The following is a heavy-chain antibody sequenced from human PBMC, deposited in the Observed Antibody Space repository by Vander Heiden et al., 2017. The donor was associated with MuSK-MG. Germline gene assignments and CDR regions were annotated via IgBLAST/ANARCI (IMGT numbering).Heavy chain of an antibody. CDR1: GFTFRSYA. CDR2: ISGSGGST. V-gene: IGHV3-23*01. CDR3: ANSRAGQVAAHFDY. J-gene: IGHJ4*02. Sequence: EVQLLESGGGLVQPGGSLRLSCAASGFTFRSYAMSWVRQAPGKGLEWVSAISGSGGSTYYAESVKGRFTISRDNSKNTLYLQMNSLRAEDTAVDYCANSRAGQVAAHFDYWGQGTLVTVSS. D-gene: IGHD2-15*01.